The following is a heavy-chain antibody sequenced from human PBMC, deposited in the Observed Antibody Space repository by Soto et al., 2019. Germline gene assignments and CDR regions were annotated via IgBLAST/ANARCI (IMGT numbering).Heavy chain of an antibody. CDR1: GGSVNGYY. CDR2: INHTGGT. J-gene: IGHJ5*02. CDR3: ATRITVFGLLIPPFDP. Sequence: SETLSLTCAVYGGSVNGYYWNWIRQPPGKGLKWIGEINHTGGTHYNPSLKSRVTMSVDTSKNQFSLRLSSVTAADTAIYYCATRITVFGLLIPPFDPWGQGTQVTVSS. D-gene: IGHD3-3*01. V-gene: IGHV4-34*01.